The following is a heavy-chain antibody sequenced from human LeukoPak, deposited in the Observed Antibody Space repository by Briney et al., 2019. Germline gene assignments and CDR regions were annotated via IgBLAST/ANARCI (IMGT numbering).Heavy chain of an antibody. D-gene: IGHD2-2*01. CDR2: IIPIFGTA. V-gene: IGHV1-69*13. CDR3: ARDSCSLSSCPFFGY. Sequence: ASVKVSCKASGGTFSSYAISWVRQAPGQGLEWMGGIIPIFGTANYAQKFQGRVTITADESTSTAYMELSSLRSEDTAVYYCARDSCSLSSCPFFGYWGQGILVTVSS. J-gene: IGHJ4*02. CDR1: GGTFSSYA.